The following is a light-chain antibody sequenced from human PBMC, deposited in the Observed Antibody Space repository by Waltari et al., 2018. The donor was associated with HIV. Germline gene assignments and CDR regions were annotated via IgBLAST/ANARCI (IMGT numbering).Light chain of an antibody. J-gene: IGKJ2*01. CDR3: HQYGNSPST. CDR1: QSFNANF. CDR2: GAS. Sequence: ELVLTQSPGTLSLSPGERATLSCRASQSFNANFFAWYQQRPGQAPRLLIYGASTRARGIPDRFSGSGSGTDFTLTISRLEPEDFAVYYCHQYGNSPSTFGQGTTLDIK. V-gene: IGKV3-20*01.